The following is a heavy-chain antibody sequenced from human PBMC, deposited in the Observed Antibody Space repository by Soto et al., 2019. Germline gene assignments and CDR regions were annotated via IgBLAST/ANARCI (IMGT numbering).Heavy chain of an antibody. J-gene: IGHJ5*02. V-gene: IGHV3-33*01. Sequence: GGSLRLSCAASGFTFSSYGMHWVRQAPGKGLEWVAVIWYDGSNKYYADSVKGRFTISRDNSKNTLYLQMNSLRAEDTAVYYCARDNSLYYYDSSGYSGFDPWGQGTLVTVSS. CDR2: IWYDGSNK. D-gene: IGHD3-22*01. CDR3: ARDNSLYYYDSSGYSGFDP. CDR1: GFTFSSYG.